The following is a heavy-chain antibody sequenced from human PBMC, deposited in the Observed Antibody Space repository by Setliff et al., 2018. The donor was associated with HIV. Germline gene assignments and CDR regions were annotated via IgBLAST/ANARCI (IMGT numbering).Heavy chain of an antibody. CDR1: GGSISSRY. CDR2: IHFGST. D-gene: IGHD6-19*01. J-gene: IGHJ4*02. Sequence: PSETLSLTCNVSGGSISSRYWTWIRQPPGKGLEWIGYIHFGSTTYNPSLRSRVTISLDTSKNQFPLKLSSVTAADTAVYYCARSISSGWYYGYFDYWGQGTLVTVSS. CDR3: ARSISSGWYYGYFDY. V-gene: IGHV4-59*11.